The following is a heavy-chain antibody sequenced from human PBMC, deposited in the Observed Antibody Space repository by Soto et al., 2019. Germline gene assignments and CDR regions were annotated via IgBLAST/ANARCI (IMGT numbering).Heavy chain of an antibody. J-gene: IGHJ4*02. D-gene: IGHD1-26*01. CDR3: ASSSGSYPYYFDY. V-gene: IGHV4-34*01. CDR1: GGSFSGYY. CDR2: INHSGST. Sequence: ASETLSLTCAVYGGSFSGYYWSWIRQPPGKGLEWIGEINHSGSTNYNPPLKSRVTISVDTSKNQFSLKLSSVTAADTAAYYCASSSGSYPYYFDYWGQGTLVTVSS.